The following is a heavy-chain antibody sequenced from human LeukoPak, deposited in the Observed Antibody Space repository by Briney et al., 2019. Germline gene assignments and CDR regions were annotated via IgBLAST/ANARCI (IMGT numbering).Heavy chain of an antibody. CDR2: IYYSGST. CDR3: ARQGNYFDY. CDR1: GGSINSNTYY. Sequence: SETLSLTCTVSGGSINSNTYYWGWIRQPPGKGLEWIGSIYYSGSTYYNPSLKSRVTISVDTSKNQFFLKLSSVTAADTAVYYCARQGNYFDYWGQGTLVTVSS. V-gene: IGHV4-39*01. D-gene: IGHD2/OR15-2a*01. J-gene: IGHJ4*02.